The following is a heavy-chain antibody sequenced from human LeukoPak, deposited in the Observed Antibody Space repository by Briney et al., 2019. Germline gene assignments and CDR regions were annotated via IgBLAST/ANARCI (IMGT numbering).Heavy chain of an antibody. CDR1: GYTFTSYG. CDR2: IIPILGIA. V-gene: IGHV1-69*04. D-gene: IGHD2-21*01. Sequence: SVKVSCKASGYTFTSYGISWVQQAPGQGLEWMGRIIPILGIANYAQKFQGRVTITADKPTRTAYMELTYVRSDDTAVYYCTIIPNVILFTHYFEYWGQGTLVTVSS. J-gene: IGHJ4*02. CDR3: TIIPNVILFTHYFEY.